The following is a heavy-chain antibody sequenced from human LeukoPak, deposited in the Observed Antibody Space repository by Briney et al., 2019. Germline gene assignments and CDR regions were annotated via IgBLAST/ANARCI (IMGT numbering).Heavy chain of an antibody. CDR3: TRIFKQWLLREGFDP. CDR1: GGSISSYY. CDR2: IYYSGST. Sequence: SETLSLTCTVSGGSISSYYWSWIRQPPGKGLEWIGNIYYSGSTNYNPSLKSRVTISVDTSKNQFSLKLSSVTAADTAVYYCTRIFKQWLLREGFDPWGQGTLVTVSS. J-gene: IGHJ5*02. D-gene: IGHD6-19*01. V-gene: IGHV4-59*01.